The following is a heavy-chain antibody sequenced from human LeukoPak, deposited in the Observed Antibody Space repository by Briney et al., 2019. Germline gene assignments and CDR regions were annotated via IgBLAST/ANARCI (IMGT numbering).Heavy chain of an antibody. CDR2: IKQDGSEK. V-gene: IGHV3-7*01. J-gene: IGHJ3*02. D-gene: IGHD1-26*01. Sequence: GGSLRLSCAASGFTFSSYWMSSVRQAPGKGLEWVPNIKQDGSEKYYADSVKGRFTISRNNAKNSLYLQMNSLRAEDTAVYYCARVGSYYGDAFDIWGQGTMVTVSS. CDR1: GFTFSSYW. CDR3: ARVGSYYGDAFDI.